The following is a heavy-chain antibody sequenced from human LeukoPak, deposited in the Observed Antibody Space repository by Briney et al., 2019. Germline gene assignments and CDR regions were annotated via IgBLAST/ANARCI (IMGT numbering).Heavy chain of an antibody. D-gene: IGHD3-10*01. CDR2: ISPNSGGT. Sequence: ASVKVSCKASGYTFTGYFMHWVQPAPGQGLEWMGWISPNSGGTNYAQNFQGRVSLTRDTSLPTAYMGRSRLTSDDAAVYYCARDSNVLLWFGELSPDAFDIWGQGTMVTVSS. J-gene: IGHJ3*02. CDR1: GYTFTGYF. CDR3: ARDSNVLLWFGELSPDAFDI. V-gene: IGHV1-2*02.